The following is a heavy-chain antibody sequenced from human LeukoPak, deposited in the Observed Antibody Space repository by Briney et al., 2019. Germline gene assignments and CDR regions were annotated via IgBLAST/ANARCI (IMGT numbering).Heavy chain of an antibody. CDR3: ARGTTVTTYFLALGYYFDY. Sequence: ASETLSLTCTVSGGSISSYYWSWIRQPPGKGLEWIGYIYYSGSTNYNPSLKSRVTISVDTSKNQFSLKLSSVTAADTAVYYCARGTTVTTYFLALGYYFDYWGQGTLVTVSS. CDR2: IYYSGST. V-gene: IGHV4-59*01. D-gene: IGHD4-17*01. J-gene: IGHJ4*02. CDR1: GGSISSYY.